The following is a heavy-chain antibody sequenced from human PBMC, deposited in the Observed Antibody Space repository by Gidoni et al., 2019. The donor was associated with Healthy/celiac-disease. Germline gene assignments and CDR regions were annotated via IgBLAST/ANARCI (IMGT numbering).Heavy chain of an antibody. CDR1: GGTFSSYA. CDR3: ARGGEGRGYCSGGSCYPQYYYYYYMDV. CDR2: IIPIFGTA. V-gene: IGHV1-69*01. D-gene: IGHD2-15*01. Sequence: QVQLVQSGAEVKKPGSSVKVSCKASGGTFSSYAISWVRQAPGQGLEWMGGIIPIFGTANYAQKFQGRVTITADESTSTAYMELSSLRSEDTAVYYCARGGEGRGYCSGGSCYPQYYYYYYMDVWGKGTTVTVSS. J-gene: IGHJ6*03.